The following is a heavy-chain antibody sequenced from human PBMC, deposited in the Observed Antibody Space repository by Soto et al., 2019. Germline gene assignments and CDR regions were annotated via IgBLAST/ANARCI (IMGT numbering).Heavy chain of an antibody. CDR1: GYTFTGYY. V-gene: IGHV1-2*02. Sequence: ASVKVSCKASGYTFTGYYMHWVRQAPGQGLEWMGWINPNSGGTNYAQKFQGRVTMTRDTSISTAYMELSRLRSDDTAVYYCARGRRIAARPYPTNNWFDPWGQGTLVTSPQ. CDR3: ARGRRIAARPYPTNNWFDP. CDR2: INPNSGGT. J-gene: IGHJ5*02. D-gene: IGHD6-6*01.